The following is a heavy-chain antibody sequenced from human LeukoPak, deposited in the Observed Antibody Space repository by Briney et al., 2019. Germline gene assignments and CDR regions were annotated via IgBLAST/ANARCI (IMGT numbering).Heavy chain of an antibody. J-gene: IGHJ6*02. D-gene: IGHD3-3*01. CDR3: ARGVRFLEWLSEGGGMDV. Sequence: GGSLRLSCAASGFTFSSYGMHWVRQAPGKGLEWVAVIRYDGSNKYYVDSVKGRFTISRDNSKNTLYLQMNSLRAEDTAVYYCARGVRFLEWLSEGGGMDVWGQGTTVTVSS. CDR2: IRYDGSNK. CDR1: GFTFSSYG. V-gene: IGHV3-33*01.